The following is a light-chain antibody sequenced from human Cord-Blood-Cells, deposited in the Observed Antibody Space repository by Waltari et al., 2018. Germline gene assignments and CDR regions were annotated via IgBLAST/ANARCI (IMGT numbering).Light chain of an antibody. V-gene: IGKV1-12*01. CDR1: QGISSW. CDR3: QQANSFPFA. CDR2: AAC. J-gene: IGKJ3*01. Sequence: DIPMTQSPSSASASVGDRVTTTCRASQGISSWLACYQQKPGIAPKLLIYAACSLQSWVPSRFSGSGSGTDFTPTIGSLQPEDFATYYFQQANSFPFAIGPGTKVENK.